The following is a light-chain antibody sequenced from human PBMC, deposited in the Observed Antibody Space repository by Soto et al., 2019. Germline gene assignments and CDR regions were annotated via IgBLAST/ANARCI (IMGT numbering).Light chain of an antibody. CDR2: AAS. V-gene: IGKV1-9*01. CDR3: QQLNSYPFT. J-gene: IGKJ4*01. CDR1: QGISSY. Sequence: IQLTQSPSFLSASVGDRVTITCRASQGISSYLAWYQQKPGKAPKLLIYAASTLQSGVPSRFSGSGSGTEFTLTISSLQPEDFATYYCQQLNSYPFTFGGGNKVDI.